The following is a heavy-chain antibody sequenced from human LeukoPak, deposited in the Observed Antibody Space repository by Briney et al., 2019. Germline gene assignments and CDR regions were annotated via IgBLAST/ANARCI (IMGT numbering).Heavy chain of an antibody. Sequence: GGSLRLSCAASGFIFDNYAMSWVRQAPGKGLEYVSAISSNGGSTYYANSVKGRFTISRDNSKNTLYLQMGSLRAEDMAVYYCARGSSGSEYYFDYWGQGTLVTVSS. CDR2: ISSNGGST. CDR1: GFIFDNYA. J-gene: IGHJ4*02. CDR3: ARGSSGSEYYFDY. V-gene: IGHV3-64*01. D-gene: IGHD3-22*01.